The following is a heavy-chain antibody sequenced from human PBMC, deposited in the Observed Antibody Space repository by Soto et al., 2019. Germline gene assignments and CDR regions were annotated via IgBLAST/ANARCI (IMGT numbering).Heavy chain of an antibody. CDR1: VFTFSTYG. CDR3: ARDPNLYCSGTDCYVY. V-gene: IGHV3-33*01. J-gene: IGHJ4*02. Sequence: GGTLSLSCATSVFTFSTYGMDWVRQARAKGLEWVAVIWSNGNNKYYAESVEGRFTISRDNFKNTLDLQMSSLRAEDTAVYYCARDPNLYCSGTDCYVYWGRGSLVTSPQ. D-gene: IGHD2-2*01. CDR2: IWSNGNNK.